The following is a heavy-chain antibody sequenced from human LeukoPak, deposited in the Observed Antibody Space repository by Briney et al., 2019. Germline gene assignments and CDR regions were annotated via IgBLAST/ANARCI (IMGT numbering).Heavy chain of an antibody. CDR1: GGSISSYY. V-gene: IGHV4-59*01. CDR2: IYYSGST. Sequence: SETLSLTCTVAGGSISSYYWSWIRQPPGKGLEWIGYIYYSGSTNYNPSLKSRVTISVDTSKNQFSLKLSSVTAADTAVYYCARVRERGYSYDYTSAAFDIWGQGTMVTVSS. D-gene: IGHD5-18*01. CDR3: ARVRERGYSYDYTSAAFDI. J-gene: IGHJ3*02.